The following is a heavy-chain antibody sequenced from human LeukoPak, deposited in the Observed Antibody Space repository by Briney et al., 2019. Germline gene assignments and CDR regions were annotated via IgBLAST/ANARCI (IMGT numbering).Heavy chain of an antibody. CDR2: ISGSGGST. CDR3: AKDPLDVDTAMPVDY. Sequence: GGSLRLSCAASGFTFSSYAMSWVRQAPGKGLEWVSAISGSGGSTYYADSVKGRFTISRDNSKNTLYLQMSSLRAEDTAVYYCAKDPLDVDTAMPVDYWGQGTLVTVSS. D-gene: IGHD5-18*01. CDR1: GFTFSSYA. V-gene: IGHV3-23*01. J-gene: IGHJ4*02.